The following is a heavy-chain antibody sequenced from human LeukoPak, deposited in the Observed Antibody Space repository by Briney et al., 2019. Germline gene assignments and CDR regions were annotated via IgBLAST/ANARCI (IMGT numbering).Heavy chain of an antibody. CDR2: ISSSSSTI. J-gene: IGHJ6*02. CDR3: ARAHAYCTNGVCYFNGMDV. D-gene: IGHD2-8*01. Sequence: SGGSLRLSCAASGFTFSSYSMNRVRQAPGKGLEWVSYISSSSSTIYYADSVKGRFTISRDDAKNSLYLQMNSLRDEDTAVYYCARAHAYCTNGVCYFNGMDVWGQGTTVTVSS. CDR1: GFTFSSYS. V-gene: IGHV3-48*02.